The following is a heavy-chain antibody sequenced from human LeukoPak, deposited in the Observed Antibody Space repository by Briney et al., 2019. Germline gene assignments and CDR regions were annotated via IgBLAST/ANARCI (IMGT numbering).Heavy chain of an antibody. CDR1: GFTFDDYA. CDR3: AKDSHYYYYYGMDV. V-gene: IGHV3-9*01. CDR2: ISWNSGSI. Sequence: GRSLRLSCAASGFTFDDYAMHWVRQAPGKGLEWVSGISWNSGSIGYADSVKGRFTISRDNAKNSLYLQMNSLSAEDTALYYCAKDSHYYYYYGMDVWGQGTTVTVSS. J-gene: IGHJ6*02.